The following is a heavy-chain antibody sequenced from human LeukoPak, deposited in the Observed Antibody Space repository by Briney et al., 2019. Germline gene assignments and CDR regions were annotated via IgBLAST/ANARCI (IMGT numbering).Heavy chain of an antibody. CDR1: GFTFSNYG. Sequence: GRSLRLSCAASGFTFSNYGMHWVRQAPGKGLEWVAVISHDGFNQKYADSVKGRFTVSRDNSENIQFLQMNALRPEDTAVYYCARDGAARLLRYYYYMDVWGKGTTVTVS. CDR2: ISHDGFNQ. V-gene: IGHV3-30*03. J-gene: IGHJ6*03. D-gene: IGHD6-6*01. CDR3: ARDGAARLLRYYYYMDV.